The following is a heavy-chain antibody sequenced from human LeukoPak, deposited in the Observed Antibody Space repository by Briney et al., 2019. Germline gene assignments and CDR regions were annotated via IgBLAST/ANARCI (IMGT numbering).Heavy chain of an antibody. D-gene: IGHD3-10*01. CDR1: GGSISSSSYY. V-gene: IGHV4-39*07. CDR2: IYYSGST. CDR3: ARMVDGSGSYYNRHFDY. Sequence: SETLSLTCTVSGGSISSSSYYWGWIRQPPGKGLEWIGSIYYSGSTYYNPSLKSRVTISVDTSKNQFSLKLSSVTAADTAVYYCARMVDGSGSYYNRHFDYWGQGTLVPVSS. J-gene: IGHJ4*02.